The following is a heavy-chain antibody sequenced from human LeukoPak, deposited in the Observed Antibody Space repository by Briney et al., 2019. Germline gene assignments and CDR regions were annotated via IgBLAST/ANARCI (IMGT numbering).Heavy chain of an antibody. CDR1: GFTFSSYA. D-gene: IGHD2-15*01. Sequence: GSLRLSCAASGFTFSSYAMSWVRQAPGKGLEWVSAISGSGGSTYYADSVKGRFTISRDNSKNTLYLQMNSLRAEDTALYYCAKDPSFYCTGGSCHSKYYFDDWGQGTLVTVSS. V-gene: IGHV3-23*01. J-gene: IGHJ4*02. CDR3: AKDPSFYCTGGSCHSKYYFDD. CDR2: ISGSGGST.